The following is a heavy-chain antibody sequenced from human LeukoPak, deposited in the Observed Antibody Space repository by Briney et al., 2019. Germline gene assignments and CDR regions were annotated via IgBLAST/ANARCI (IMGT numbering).Heavy chain of an antibody. V-gene: IGHV3-66*01. Sequence: GGSLRLSCAASGFTVSSNYMSWVRQAPGKGLEWVSVIYSGDSTYYADSVKGRFTISRDNSKNTLYLQMNSLRAEDTAVYYCARDPGWNDSPGGDYWGQGTLVTVSS. CDR3: ARDPGWNDSPGGDY. D-gene: IGHD1-1*01. J-gene: IGHJ4*02. CDR1: GFTVSSNY. CDR2: IYSGDST.